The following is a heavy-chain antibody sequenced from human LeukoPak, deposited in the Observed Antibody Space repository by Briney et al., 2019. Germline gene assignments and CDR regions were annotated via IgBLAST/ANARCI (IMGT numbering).Heavy chain of an antibody. J-gene: IGHJ4*02. CDR3: WVPATAGEADY. CDR2: INSDGSTT. Sequence: GGSLRLSCAASGFSFSSYWMHWVRQAPGKGLVWISRINSDGSTTNYAGSVNGRFTISRDNAKDTLYLQMNSLRVEDTAVYYCWVPATAGEADYWGQGTLVTVSS. CDR1: GFSFSSYW. D-gene: IGHD2-2*01. V-gene: IGHV3-74*01.